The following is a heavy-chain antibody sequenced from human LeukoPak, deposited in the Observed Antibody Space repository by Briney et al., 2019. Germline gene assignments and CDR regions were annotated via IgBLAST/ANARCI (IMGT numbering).Heavy chain of an antibody. J-gene: IGHJ4*02. CDR2: INHSGST. D-gene: IGHD3-9*01. V-gene: IGHV4-34*01. CDR1: GGSFSGYY. Sequence: KPSETLSLTCAVYGGSFSGYYWSLIRQPPGKGLGWIGEINHSGSTNYNPSLKSRVTISVDTSKNQFSLKLSSVTAADTAVYYCAAGERIRYFDWLLSPFDYWGQGTLVTVSS. CDR3: AAGERIRYFDWLLSPFDY.